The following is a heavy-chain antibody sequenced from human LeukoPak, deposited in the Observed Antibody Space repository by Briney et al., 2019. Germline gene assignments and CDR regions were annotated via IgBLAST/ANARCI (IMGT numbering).Heavy chain of an antibody. CDR2: IWYDGSNK. V-gene: IGHV3-33*08. CDR1: GFTFSSYA. CDR3: ARDEGLAVAGTRYFQH. J-gene: IGHJ1*01. Sequence: GGSLRLSCAASGFTFSSYAMHWVCQAPGKGLEWVAVIWYDGSNKYYADSVKGRFTISRDNSKNTLYLQMNSLRAEDTAVYYCARDEGLAVAGTRYFQHWGQGTLVTVSS. D-gene: IGHD6-19*01.